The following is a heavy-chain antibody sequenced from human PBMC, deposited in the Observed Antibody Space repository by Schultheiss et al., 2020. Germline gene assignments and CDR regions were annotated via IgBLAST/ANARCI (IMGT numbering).Heavy chain of an antibody. J-gene: IGHJ4*02. D-gene: IGHD3-22*01. Sequence: SETLSLTCTVSGGSISSYYWSWIRQPPGKGLEWIGSIYYSGSTYYNPSLKSRVTISVDTSKNQFSLKLSSVTAADTAVYYCARFVYYDSSGYYYYFDYWGQGTLVTVSS. V-gene: IGHV4-59*12. CDR1: GGSISSYY. CDR3: ARFVYYDSSGYYYYFDY. CDR2: IYYSGST.